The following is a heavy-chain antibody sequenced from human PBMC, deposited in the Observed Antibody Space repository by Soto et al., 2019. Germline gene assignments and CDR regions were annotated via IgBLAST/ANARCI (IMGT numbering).Heavy chain of an antibody. CDR3: ALALGPTTGLDY. Sequence: QVQLQESGPGLVKPSQTLSLTCSVSGASTVSHYHWTWIRQPPGKGLEWMGYIFNSGTTFYHPSLTSRLSISRDTSGNHFSLELRSVTAAHTAVYYCALALGPTTGLDYWGQGTLVTVSS. J-gene: IGHJ4*02. V-gene: IGHV4-31*02. CDR1: GASTVSHYH. D-gene: IGHD1-26*01. CDR2: IFNSGTT.